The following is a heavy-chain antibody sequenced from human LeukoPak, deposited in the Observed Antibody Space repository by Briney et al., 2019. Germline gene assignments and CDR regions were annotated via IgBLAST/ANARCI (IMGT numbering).Heavy chain of an antibody. J-gene: IGHJ4*02. CDR3: AMQFTYGDYRPAGDY. Sequence: AGGSLRLSCTASGFTFTNYWMSWVRQAPGQGLEWVADIKQDGSETHYIDSVKDRFTISRANAKKSLYLQMNSLRAEDTAVYFCAMQFTYGDYRPAGDYWGQGTLVTVSS. D-gene: IGHD2-2*01. V-gene: IGHV3-7*01. CDR2: IKQDGSET. CDR1: GFTFTNYW.